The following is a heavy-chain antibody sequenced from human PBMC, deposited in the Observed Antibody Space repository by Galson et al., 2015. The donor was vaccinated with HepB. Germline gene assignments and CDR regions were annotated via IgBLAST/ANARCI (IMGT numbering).Heavy chain of an antibody. CDR3: ARDQAGAAAGKSSQDY. J-gene: IGHJ4*02. D-gene: IGHD6-13*01. CDR1: GFTFSSYG. V-gene: IGHV3-33*01. CDR2: IWYDGSNK. Sequence: SLRLSCAASGFTFSSYGMHWVRQAPGKGLEWVAVIWYDGSNKYYADSVKGRFTISRDNSKNTLYLQMNSLRAEDTAVYYCARDQAGAAAGKSSQDYGGPRTLVTVSS.